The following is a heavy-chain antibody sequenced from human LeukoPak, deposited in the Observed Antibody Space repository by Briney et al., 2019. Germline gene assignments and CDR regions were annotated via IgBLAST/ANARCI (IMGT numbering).Heavy chain of an antibody. J-gene: IGHJ4*02. Sequence: GESLKISCKGSGYSFTTYWIGWMRQMPGKGLEWMGIIYPGDSDTIYSPSFQGQVTISADKSISTAYLQWSSLKASDTAMYYCARQDDSSGWSIDYWGQGTLVTVSS. CDR1: GYSFTTYW. V-gene: IGHV5-51*01. CDR3: ARQDDSSGWSIDY. D-gene: IGHD6-19*01. CDR2: IYPGDSDT.